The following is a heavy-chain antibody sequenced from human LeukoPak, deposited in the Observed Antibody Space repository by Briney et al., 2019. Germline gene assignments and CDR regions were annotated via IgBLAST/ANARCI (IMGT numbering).Heavy chain of an antibody. CDR2: IYPGDSDT. Sequence: KNGESLKISCKGSGYSFTSYWIGWVRQMPGKGLEWMGIIYPGDSDTRYSPSFQGQVTISADKSISTAYLQWSSLKASDTAMYYCARPHLGPRDPRGDTDYWGQGTLVTVSS. J-gene: IGHJ4*02. D-gene: IGHD2-21*01. CDR1: GYSFTSYW. CDR3: ARPHLGPRDPRGDTDY. V-gene: IGHV5-51*01.